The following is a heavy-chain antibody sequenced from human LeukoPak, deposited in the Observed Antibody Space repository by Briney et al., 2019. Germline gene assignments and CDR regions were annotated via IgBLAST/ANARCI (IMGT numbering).Heavy chain of an antibody. CDR3: ARDQSGGSTFWYFDL. V-gene: IGHV5-10-1*01. Sequence: GESLKISCKGSAYNFANYWISWVRQMPGKGLEWMGRIDPSDSYTDYSPFFQGHVTLSVDKSNNTAYLQWSGLKASDTATYYCARDQSGGSTFWYFDLWGRGTLVTVSS. CDR1: AYNFANYW. D-gene: IGHD4-23*01. J-gene: IGHJ2*01. CDR2: IDPSDSYT.